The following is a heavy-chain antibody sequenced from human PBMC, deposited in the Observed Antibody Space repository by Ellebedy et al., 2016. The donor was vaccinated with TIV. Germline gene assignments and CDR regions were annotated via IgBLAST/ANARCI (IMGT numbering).Heavy chain of an antibody. CDR2: IYYSGST. CDR1: GGSISSGGYY. J-gene: IGHJ4*02. Sequence: SETLSLXXTVSGGSISSGGYYWSWIRQHPGKGLEWIGYIYYSGSTYYNPSLKSRVTISVDTSKNQFSLKLSSVTAADTAVYYCARDTSGYTGYFDYWGQGTLVTVSS. V-gene: IGHV4-31*03. CDR3: ARDTSGYTGYFDY. D-gene: IGHD5-12*01.